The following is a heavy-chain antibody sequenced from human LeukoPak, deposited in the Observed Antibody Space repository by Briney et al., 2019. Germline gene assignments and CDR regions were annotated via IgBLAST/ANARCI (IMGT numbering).Heavy chain of an antibody. Sequence: GGSLRLSCAASGFTFSSYSMNWVRQAPGKGLEWVSYISSSSSTINYADSVKGRFTISRDNAKNSLYLQMNSLRAEDTAVYYCARGKYQLLSIDYWGQGTLVTVSS. CDR1: GFTFSSYS. V-gene: IGHV3-48*04. J-gene: IGHJ4*02. CDR3: ARGKYQLLSIDY. CDR2: ISSSSSTI. D-gene: IGHD2-2*01.